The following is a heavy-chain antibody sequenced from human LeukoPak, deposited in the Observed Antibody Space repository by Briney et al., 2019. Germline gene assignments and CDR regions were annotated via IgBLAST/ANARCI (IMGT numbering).Heavy chain of an antibody. CDR3: ARGGHVLRFLEWLPDA. CDR2: MNPNSGNT. Sequence: ASVKVSCKASGYTFTSYDINWVRQATGQGLEWMGWMNPNSGNTGYAQKFQGRVTITRNTSISTAYMELSSLRSEHTAVYYCARGGHVLRFLEWLPDAWGQGTLVTVSS. V-gene: IGHV1-8*03. CDR1: GYTFTSYD. J-gene: IGHJ5*02. D-gene: IGHD3-3*01.